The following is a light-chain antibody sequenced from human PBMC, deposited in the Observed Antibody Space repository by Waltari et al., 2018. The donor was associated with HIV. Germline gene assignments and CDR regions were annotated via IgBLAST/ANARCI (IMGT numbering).Light chain of an antibody. CDR2: SAS. CDR1: QNIGDY. J-gene: IGKJ3*01. Sequence: DTQMTQSPSTLSASVGDRITITCRASQNIGDYVNWYQQTPGNAPKLLVYSASSLQSGVPSRFSGSGSGTDFTLTISNLQPEDFGIYYCQQTYSTHLFTFGPGTEVDMK. CDR3: QQTYSTHLFT. V-gene: IGKV1-39*01.